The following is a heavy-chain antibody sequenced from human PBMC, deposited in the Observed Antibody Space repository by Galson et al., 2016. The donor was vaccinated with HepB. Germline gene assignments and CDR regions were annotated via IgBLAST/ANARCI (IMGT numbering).Heavy chain of an antibody. J-gene: IGHJ4*02. V-gene: IGHV3-7*01. CDR3: AREVWFRDTD. CDR1: GFSFSGDY. Sequence: SLRLSCAASGFSFSGDYMSWVRQTPAKGLEWVAKINSDGSAQSYADSVQGRFAVSRDNAKNSLYLQINSLTAEDVGVYFCAREVWFRDTDWGQGTRVTVSS. D-gene: IGHD3-10*01. CDR2: INSDGSAQ.